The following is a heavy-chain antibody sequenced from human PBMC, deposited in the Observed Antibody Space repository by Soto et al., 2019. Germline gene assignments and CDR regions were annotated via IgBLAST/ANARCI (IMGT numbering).Heavy chain of an antibody. CDR2: IYSSGST. J-gene: IGHJ5*02. V-gene: IGHV4-59*01. D-gene: IGHD2-2*02. Sequence: QVQLQESGPGLVKPSETLSLTCTVSGGSISNYYWNWIRQPPGKGLEWIGYIYSSGSTTYNPSLGSRVTMSAVTSKNQVSLRLTSVTAADTAVYYCARGGGSTICYRGHWFDPWGQGTLVTVSS. CDR1: GGSISNYY. CDR3: ARGGGSTICYRGHWFDP.